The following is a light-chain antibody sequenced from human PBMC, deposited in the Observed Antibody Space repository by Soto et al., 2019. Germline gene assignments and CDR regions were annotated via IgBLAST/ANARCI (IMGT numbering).Light chain of an antibody. V-gene: IGKV3D-20*02. CDR3: QQRTNWLFT. J-gene: IGKJ3*01. CDR2: ATS. CDR1: QNVSSNL. Sequence: DIVLTQSPGTLSLSPGERATLSCRASQNVSSNLLVWYQQHPGQAPRLLIYATSNRATGVPGRFSGSGSGTDFTLTISSLEPEDFAVYYCQQRTNWLFTFGPGTKVDIK.